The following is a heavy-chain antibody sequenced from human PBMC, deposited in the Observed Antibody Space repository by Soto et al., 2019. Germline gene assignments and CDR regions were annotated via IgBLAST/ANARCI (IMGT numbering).Heavy chain of an antibody. CDR1: GYTFTNYA. CDR3: ARDGVAVTTGISGY. Sequence: GASVKVSCKASGYTFTNYAIVWVRQAPGQGLEWMGWINVHNGNTKYAQKFQGRVTMTTDTSTSTVHMELRSLTSDDTAVYYCARDGVAVTTGISGYWGQGTLVTVPS. J-gene: IGHJ4*02. D-gene: IGHD4-4*01. V-gene: IGHV1-18*01. CDR2: INVHNGNT.